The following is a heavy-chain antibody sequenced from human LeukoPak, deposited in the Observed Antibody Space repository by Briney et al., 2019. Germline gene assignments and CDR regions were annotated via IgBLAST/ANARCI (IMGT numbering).Heavy chain of an antibody. D-gene: IGHD1-26*01. CDR2: IYYSGST. CDR3: ARDSGGVSDY. J-gene: IGHJ4*02. V-gene: IGHV4-59*01. CDR1: GGSISSYY. Sequence: SETLSLTCTVSGGSISSYYWSWIRQPPGKGLEWIGYIYYSGSTNYNPSLKSRVTISVDTSKNQFSLKLSSVTAADTAVYYCARDSGGVSDYWGQGTLVTVSS.